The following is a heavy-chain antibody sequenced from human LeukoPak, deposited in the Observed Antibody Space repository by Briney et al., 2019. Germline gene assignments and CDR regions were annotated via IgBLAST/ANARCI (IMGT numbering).Heavy chain of an antibody. D-gene: IGHD3-10*01. V-gene: IGHV4-4*02. J-gene: IGHJ6*04. CDR2: IYHIGST. CDR3: ARGGMVRGVIVYYYYCMDV. CDR1: GRSITSSNW. Sequence: SGALSLTCAVYGRSITSSNWWSWVRQPPGMGLECVGEIYHIGSTNYNPSLKDPVTISVDKSKNQFSLKQSSVTAADTAVYYCARGGMVRGVIVYYYYCMDVWGKGTTVTVSS.